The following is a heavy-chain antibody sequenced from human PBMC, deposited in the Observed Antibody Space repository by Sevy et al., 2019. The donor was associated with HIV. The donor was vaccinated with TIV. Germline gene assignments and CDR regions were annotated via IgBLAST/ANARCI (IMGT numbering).Heavy chain of an antibody. CDR1: GFTVSSNY. J-gene: IGHJ4*02. Sequence: GGSLRLSCAASGFTVSSNYMSWVRQAPGKGLEWVSVIYSGGSTYYADSVKDRFTISRDNSKNTLYLQMNSLRAEDTAVYYCASRRGVPYYFDYWGQGTLVTVSS. V-gene: IGHV3-53*01. D-gene: IGHD3-10*01. CDR2: IYSGGST. CDR3: ASRRGVPYYFDY.